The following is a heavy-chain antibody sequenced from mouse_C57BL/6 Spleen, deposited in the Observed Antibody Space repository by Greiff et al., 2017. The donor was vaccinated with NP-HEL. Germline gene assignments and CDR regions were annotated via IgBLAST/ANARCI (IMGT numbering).Heavy chain of an antibody. CDR2: IHPISGST. V-gene: IGHV1-64*01. D-gene: IGHD1-1*01. J-gene: IGHJ2*01. CDR3: AREYYYGSSPDY. CDR1: AYTFPSYG. Sequence: QVQLKQPGAELVKPGASVKLSSKPSAYTFPSYGRPWLRRRPGQGLGWIGMIHPISGSTNYNEKFKSKATLTVDKSSSTAYMQLSSLTSEDSAVYYCAREYYYGSSPDYWGQGTTLTVSS.